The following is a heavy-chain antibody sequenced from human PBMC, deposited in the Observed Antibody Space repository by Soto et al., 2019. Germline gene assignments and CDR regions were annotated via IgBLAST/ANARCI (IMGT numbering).Heavy chain of an antibody. CDR3: AKDRRAGGNSAFYFDF. CDR2: ISATGGGT. D-gene: IGHD3-16*01. Sequence: LRLSCAASGFKFSNYAMSWARQAPGKGLEWVSLISATGGGTYYADSVKGRFTISRDNSHNTLYLQVHSLTAEDTAVYYCAKDRRAGGNSAFYFDFWGQGAQVTVSS. V-gene: IGHV3-23*01. J-gene: IGHJ4*02. CDR1: GFKFSNYA.